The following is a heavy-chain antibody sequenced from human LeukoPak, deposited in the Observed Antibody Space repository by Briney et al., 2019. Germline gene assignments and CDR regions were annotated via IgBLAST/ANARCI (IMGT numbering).Heavy chain of an antibody. Sequence: SVKVSCKASGGTFSSYAISWVRQAPGQGLEWMGRIIPILGIANYAQKFQGRVTITADKSTSTAYMELSSLRSEDTAVYYCARPKDETTVTTPPGDYFDYWGQGTLVTVSS. J-gene: IGHJ4*02. CDR2: IIPILGIA. V-gene: IGHV1-69*04. CDR3: ARPKDETTVTTPPGDYFDY. D-gene: IGHD4-17*01. CDR1: GGTFSSYA.